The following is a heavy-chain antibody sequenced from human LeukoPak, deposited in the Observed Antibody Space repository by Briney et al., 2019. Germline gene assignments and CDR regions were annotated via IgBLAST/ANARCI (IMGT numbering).Heavy chain of an antibody. CDR3: ARDEEQQLVPFDY. J-gene: IGHJ4*02. Sequence: GASVKVACKAFGYTFTSYCISWVRQAPGQGLEWMGWISAYNGNTNYAQKLQGRVTMTTDTSTSTAYMELRSLRSDGTAVYYCARDEEQQLVPFDYWGQGTLVTVSS. CDR1: GYTFTSYC. CDR2: ISAYNGNT. D-gene: IGHD6-13*01. V-gene: IGHV1-18*01.